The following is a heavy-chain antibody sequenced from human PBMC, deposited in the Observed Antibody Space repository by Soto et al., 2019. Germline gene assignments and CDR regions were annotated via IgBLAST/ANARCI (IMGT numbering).Heavy chain of an antibody. Sequence: TLSLTCTVSGVSISGAYYYWGWICQPPRKGLEWIGYIYYGGRTYYNPSLKSRVTISVDTSKNQFSLKLSSVTAADTAVYYCARQTLEKIFNWFGPWGQGTLVTVSS. J-gene: IGHJ5*02. V-gene: IGHV4-30-4*01. CDR3: ARQTLEKIFNWFGP. D-gene: IGHD1-1*01. CDR1: GVSISGAYYY. CDR2: IYYGGRT.